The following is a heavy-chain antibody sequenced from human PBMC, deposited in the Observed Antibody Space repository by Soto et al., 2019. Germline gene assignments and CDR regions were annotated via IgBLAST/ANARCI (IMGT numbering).Heavy chain of an antibody. CDR3: ARRLGYDSSGYYRNWFDP. D-gene: IGHD3-22*01. CDR1: GGSISSYY. V-gene: IGHV4-59*08. CDR2: IYYSGST. J-gene: IGHJ5*02. Sequence: SETLSLTCTVSGGSISSYYWSWIRQPPGKGLEWIGYIYYSGSTNYNPSLKSRVTISVDTSKNQFSLKLSSVTAADTAVYYCARRLGYDSSGYYRNWFDPWGQGTLVTVS.